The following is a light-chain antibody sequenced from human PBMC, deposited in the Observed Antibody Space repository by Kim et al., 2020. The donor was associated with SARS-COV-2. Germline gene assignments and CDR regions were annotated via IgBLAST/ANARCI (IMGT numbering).Light chain of an antibody. CDR2: GAS. J-gene: IGKJ4*01. CDR1: QSVSSN. CDR3: QQYNNWPPWFT. V-gene: IGKV3-15*01. Sequence: PGERATLSCRASQSVSSNLAWYQQKPDQAPRLLIYGASTRATGIPARFSGSGSGTEFTLTISSLQSEDFAVYYCQQYNNWPPWFTFGGGTKVDIK.